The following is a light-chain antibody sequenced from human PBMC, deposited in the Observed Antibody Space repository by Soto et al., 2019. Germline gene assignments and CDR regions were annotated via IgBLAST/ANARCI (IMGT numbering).Light chain of an antibody. CDR2: DVN. J-gene: IGLJ2*01. Sequence: QPVLTQPRSVSGSPGQSVTISCTGTSSDVGTYNSVSWYQQHPGKAPKLIIYDVNKRPSGVPDRFSGSMSGNTASLTISGLQADDEADYHCSSYAGNYTVDFGGGTKVTVL. CDR1: SSDVGTYNS. CDR3: SSYAGNYTVD. V-gene: IGLV2-11*01.